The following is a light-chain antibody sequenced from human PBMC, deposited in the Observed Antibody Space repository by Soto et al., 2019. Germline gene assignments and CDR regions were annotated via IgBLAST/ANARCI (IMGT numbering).Light chain of an antibody. J-gene: IGKJ2*01. CDR1: QCISSY. V-gene: IGKV1-39*01. Sequence: DVPMTQSPSSLSASVGDSITITCRASQCISSYVNWYQVKPGKAPKLLIYVASSLQSGVPSRFAGSGSGTDFTLLSSSLQPEDFATYYWQQSYSIPYTFGQGTNIEIK. CDR2: VAS. CDR3: QQSYSIPYT.